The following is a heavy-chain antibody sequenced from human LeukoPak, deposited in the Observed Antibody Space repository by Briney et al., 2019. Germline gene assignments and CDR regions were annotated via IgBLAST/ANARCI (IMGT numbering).Heavy chain of an antibody. J-gene: IGHJ4*02. CDR1: GFTFSSYS. D-gene: IGHD5-12*01. CDR3: ARSGYDYFLFDY. Sequence: MPAGSLRLSCAASGFTFSSYSMNWVRQAPGKGLEWVSSISSSSAYIYYADSMKGRFTISRDNSKNTLYLQMNSLRAEDTAVYYCARSGYDYFLFDYWGQGTLVTVSS. CDR2: ISSSSAYI. V-gene: IGHV3-21*01.